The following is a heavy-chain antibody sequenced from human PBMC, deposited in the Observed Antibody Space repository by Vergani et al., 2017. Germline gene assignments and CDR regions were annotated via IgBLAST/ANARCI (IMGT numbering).Heavy chain of an antibody. CDR1: GFTFNHYA. D-gene: IGHD5-12*01. J-gene: IGHJ6*02. CDR2: ISGSGGST. V-gene: IGHV3-23*01. Sequence: EVQLLESGGDLVQPGGSLRLSCAASGFTFNHYAMNWVRQAPGKGLEWVSGISGSGGSTYYAVSVKGRFTISRDSSKKTLYLQMNSLSAGDTAVYYCAKANPRNSGYDYLYYNNAMDVWGQGTTVTVS. CDR3: AKANPRNSGYDYLYYNNAMDV.